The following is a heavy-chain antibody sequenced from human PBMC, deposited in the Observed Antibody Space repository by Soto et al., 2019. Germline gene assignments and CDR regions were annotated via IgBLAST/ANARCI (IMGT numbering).Heavy chain of an antibody. CDR1: GFTFSSYA. J-gene: IGHJ4*02. CDR2: ISGSGGTT. V-gene: IGHV3-23*01. CDR3: AKVRSTKIFDVVSLFDY. Sequence: PGGSLRLSCAASGFTFSSYAMGWVRQAPGKGLECVSTISGSGGTTYYADSVKGRFTISRDNSKNTRYLQMNSLRAEDTAVYYCAKVRSTKIFDVVSLFDYWGQGTLVTASS. D-gene: IGHD3-3*01.